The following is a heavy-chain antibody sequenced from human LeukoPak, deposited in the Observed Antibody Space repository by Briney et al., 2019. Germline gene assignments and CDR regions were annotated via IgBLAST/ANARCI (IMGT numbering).Heavy chain of an antibody. CDR2: INPVDSDT. J-gene: IGHJ4*02. V-gene: IGHV5-51*01. CDR3: ARQWLFDY. D-gene: IGHD6-19*01. Sequence: GASLQISCQASGSFFSTYWIAWLRQLPGKGLEWIGIINPVDSDTRYSPSFQGQVTISADKSISTAYLQWSSLKASDTAIYYCARQWLFDYWGQGTLVTVSS. CDR1: GSFFSTYW.